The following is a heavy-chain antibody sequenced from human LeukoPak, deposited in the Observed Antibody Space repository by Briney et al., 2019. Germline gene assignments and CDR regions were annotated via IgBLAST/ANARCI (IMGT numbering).Heavy chain of an antibody. D-gene: IGHD5-18*01. Sequence: SETLSLTCTVSGGFISSYYWSWVRQPPGKGLEWIGYIYNSGSTKYNPSLKSRVTVSVDTSKNQFSLKLSSVTAADTAVYYCARARPDTAMAVDYWGQGTLVTVSS. CDR2: IYNSGST. V-gene: IGHV4-59*01. CDR1: GGFISSYY. J-gene: IGHJ4*02. CDR3: ARARPDTAMAVDY.